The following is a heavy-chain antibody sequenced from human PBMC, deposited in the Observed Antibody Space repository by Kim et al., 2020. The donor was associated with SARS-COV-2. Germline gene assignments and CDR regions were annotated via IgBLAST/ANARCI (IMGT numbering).Heavy chain of an antibody. D-gene: IGHD3-22*01. CDR3: ATDRLGYDSSGPWDY. J-gene: IGHJ4*02. V-gene: IGHV1-24*01. CDR2: FDPEDGET. Sequence: ASVKVSCKVSGYTLTELSMHWVRQAPGKGLEWMGGFDPEDGETIYAQKFQGRVTMTEDTSTDTAYMELSSLRSEDTAVYYCATDRLGYDSSGPWDYWGQGTLVTVSS. CDR1: GYTLTELS.